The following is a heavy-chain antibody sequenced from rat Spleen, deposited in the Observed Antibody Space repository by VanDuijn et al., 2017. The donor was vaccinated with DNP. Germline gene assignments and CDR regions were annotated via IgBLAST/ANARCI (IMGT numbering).Heavy chain of an antibody. D-gene: IGHD1-7*01. V-gene: IGHV5-20*01. J-gene: IGHJ3*01. CDR2: ITSDGGGT. CDR1: GFTFSDYY. CDR3: ATSSYFGYDYGFAY. Sequence: EVQLVESGGGLVQPGRSLRLSCAASGFTFSDYYMAWVRQAPKKGLEWIASITSDGGGTFYSDSVKGRFTISRDNAENTLYLQMDSLRSEDTATYYCATSSYFGYDYGFAYWGQGTLVTVSS.